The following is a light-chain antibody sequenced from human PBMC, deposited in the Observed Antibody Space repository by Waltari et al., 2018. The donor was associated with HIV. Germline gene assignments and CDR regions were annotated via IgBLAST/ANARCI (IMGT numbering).Light chain of an antibody. CDR1: SSNIGNNY. Sequence: QSVLTQPPSVSAAQGQKVTISCSGSSSNIGNNYVSWSQQLPGTAPKLLIYDDNKRPSGVPDRFSGSKSGTSATLDITGLQSGDEADYYCGTWDTSLSAGVVFGGGTKLTVL. V-gene: IGLV1-51*01. J-gene: IGLJ2*01. CDR2: DDN. CDR3: GTWDTSLSAGVV.